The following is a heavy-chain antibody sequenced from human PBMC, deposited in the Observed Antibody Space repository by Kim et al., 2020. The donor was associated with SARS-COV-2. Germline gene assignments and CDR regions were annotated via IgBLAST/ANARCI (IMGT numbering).Heavy chain of an antibody. CDR1: GFTFDDYA. CDR3: AKENGYQGFDY. D-gene: IGHD5-12*01. CDR2: ISWNSGSI. V-gene: IGHV3-9*01. Sequence: GGSLRLSCAASGFTFDDYAMHWVRQAPGKGLEWVSGISWNSGSIGYADSVKGRFTISRDNAKNSLYLQMNSLRAEDTALYYCAKENGYQGFDYWGQGTLVTVSS. J-gene: IGHJ4*02.